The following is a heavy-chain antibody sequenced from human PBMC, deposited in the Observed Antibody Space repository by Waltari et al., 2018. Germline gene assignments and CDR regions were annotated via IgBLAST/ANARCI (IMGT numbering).Heavy chain of an antibody. V-gene: IGHV4-4*02. D-gene: IGHD3-22*01. Sequence: QVQLQESGPGLVKPSGTLSLTCAVSGGSISSSNWWSWVRQPPGKGLEWIGEIYHSGSTNYNPSLKSRVTISVDKSKNQFSLKLSSVTAADTAVYYCARDRNYDSSGYPEVAFDIWGQGTMVTVSS. CDR2: IYHSGST. J-gene: IGHJ3*02. CDR1: GGSISSSNW. CDR3: ARDRNYDSSGYPEVAFDI.